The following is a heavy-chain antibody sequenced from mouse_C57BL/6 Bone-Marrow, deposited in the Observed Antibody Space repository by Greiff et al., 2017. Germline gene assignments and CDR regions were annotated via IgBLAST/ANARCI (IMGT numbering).Heavy chain of an antibody. D-gene: IGHD1-1*01. Sequence: EVKLVESGGGLVKPGGSLKLSCAASGFTFSSYALSWVRQTPAKRMVWVATIRDGGSYTYYPDNVKGRFTISRDNAKNNLYLQMSHLKSEDTAMYYCARGYYGSSYDYAMDYWGQGTSVTVSS. CDR3: ARGYYGSSYDYAMDY. V-gene: IGHV5-4*03. CDR2: IRDGGSYT. CDR1: GFTFSSYA. J-gene: IGHJ4*01.